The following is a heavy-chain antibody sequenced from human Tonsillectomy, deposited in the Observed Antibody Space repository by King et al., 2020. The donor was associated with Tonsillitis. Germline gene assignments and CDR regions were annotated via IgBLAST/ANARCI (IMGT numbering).Heavy chain of an antibody. CDR2: IYHSGST. Sequence: QLQESGSGLVKPSQTLSLTCAVSGGFISSGGYSWCWIRQPPGKGLEWIGYIYHSGSTYYNPSLKSRVTISVDRSKNQFSLKLSSVTAADTAVYYCASDFGPNGMDVWGQGTTVTVSS. CDR3: ASDFGPNGMDV. V-gene: IGHV4-30-2*01. CDR1: GGFISSGGYS. J-gene: IGHJ6*02. D-gene: IGHD3-10*01.